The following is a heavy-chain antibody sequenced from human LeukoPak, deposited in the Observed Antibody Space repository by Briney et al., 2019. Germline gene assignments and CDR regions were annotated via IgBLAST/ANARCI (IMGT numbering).Heavy chain of an antibody. D-gene: IGHD3-10*01. CDR1: GGSISNYY. V-gene: IGHV4-59*01. CDR2: IYYIGST. Sequence: PSETLSLTCTVSGGSISNYYWSWIRQPPGKELEWIGYIYYIGSTNYNPSLKRRVTISVDTSKNQFSLKLTSVTAADTAVYYCARASRGHDYWGQGTLVTVSS. CDR3: ARASRGHDY. J-gene: IGHJ4*02.